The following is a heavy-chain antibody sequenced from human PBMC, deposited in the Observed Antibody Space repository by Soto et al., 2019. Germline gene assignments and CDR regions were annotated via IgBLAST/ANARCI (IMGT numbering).Heavy chain of an antibody. CDR3: ARAPYDYVWGSYRYGFDY. CDR1: GGSISSGDYY. Sequence: PSETLSLTCTVSGGSISSGDYYWIWIRQPPGKGLEGMGDIYYSGSTYYNPSLKTRATIPVDTSKTQFSLTLSSVTAAETAVYYCARAPYDYVWGSYRYGFDYWGQGTLVSVSS. V-gene: IGHV4-30-4*01. D-gene: IGHD3-16*02. J-gene: IGHJ4*02. CDR2: IYYSGST.